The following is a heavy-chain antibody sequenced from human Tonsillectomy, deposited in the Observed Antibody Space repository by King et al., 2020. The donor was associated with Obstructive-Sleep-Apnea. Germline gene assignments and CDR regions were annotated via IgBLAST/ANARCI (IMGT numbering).Heavy chain of an antibody. Sequence: VQLVESGGGLVQPGRSLRLSWAASGFTFDDYAMHWVRQAPGKGLEWVSGISWNSCSIGYADSVKGRITISRDNAKNSLYLEMNSLRAEETALYYWAQDTRAHPGGSSFFPWNYWGQGTLVTVSS. CDR2: ISWNSCSI. CDR1: GFTFDDYA. D-gene: IGHD6-13*01. V-gene: IGHV3-9*01. CDR3: AQDTRAHPGGSSFFPWNY. J-gene: IGHJ4*02.